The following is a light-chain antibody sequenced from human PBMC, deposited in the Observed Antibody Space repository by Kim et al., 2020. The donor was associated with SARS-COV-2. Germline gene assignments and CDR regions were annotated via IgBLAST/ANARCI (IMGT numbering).Light chain of an antibody. CDR2: DVT. CDR3: CSYAGSYSLV. Sequence: QSALTQPRSVSGSPGQSVTISCTGTSSDVGGYSYVSWYQQHPDKAPKLMIYDVTKRPSGVPDRFSGSKSGNTASLTISGLQAEDEADYYCCSYAGSYSLVFGGGTQLTVL. V-gene: IGLV2-11*01. J-gene: IGLJ2*01. CDR1: SSDVGGYSY.